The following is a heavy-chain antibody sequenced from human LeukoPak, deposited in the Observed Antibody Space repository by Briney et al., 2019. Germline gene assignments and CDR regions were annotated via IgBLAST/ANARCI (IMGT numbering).Heavy chain of an antibody. CDR2: INPSGGST. CDR1: GYTFTSYY. CDR3: ARDVAAAGIPFDY. D-gene: IGHD6-13*01. V-gene: IGHV1-46*01. J-gene: IGHJ4*02. Sequence: ASVKVSCKASGYTFTSYYMHWVRQAPGQGLEWMGIINPSGGSTSYAQKFQGRVTMTRDTSTSTVYMGLSSLRSEYTAVYYFARDVAAAGIPFDYSGQGTLVTVSS.